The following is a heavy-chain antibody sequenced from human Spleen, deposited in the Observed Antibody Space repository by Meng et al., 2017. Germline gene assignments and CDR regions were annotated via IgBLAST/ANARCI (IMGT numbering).Heavy chain of an antibody. CDR1: GFTFSSYA. D-gene: IGHD6-19*01. V-gene: IGHV3-23*01. CDR3: AGDSSAWKFDY. J-gene: IGHJ4*02. Sequence: GESLMISCAASGFTFSSYAMNWVRQAPGKGLEWVSAIRTSGGSTYYADSVRGRFTISRDTSKNTLYLQMNSLRAEDTAVYYCAGDSSAWKFDYWGQGTLVTVSS. CDR2: IRTSGGST.